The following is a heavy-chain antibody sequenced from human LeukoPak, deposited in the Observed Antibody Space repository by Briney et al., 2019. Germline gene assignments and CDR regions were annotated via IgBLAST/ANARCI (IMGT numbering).Heavy chain of an antibody. V-gene: IGHV4-39*01. Sequence: SETLSLTCTVSGGSISSSSYYWGWIRQPPGKGLEWIGSIYYSGSTYYNPSLKSRVTISVDTSKNQFSLKLSSVTAADTAVYYRAYKWPGGYFDYWGQGTLVTVSS. CDR1: GGSISSSSYY. CDR2: IYYSGST. D-gene: IGHD1-1*01. CDR3: AYKWPGGYFDY. J-gene: IGHJ4*02.